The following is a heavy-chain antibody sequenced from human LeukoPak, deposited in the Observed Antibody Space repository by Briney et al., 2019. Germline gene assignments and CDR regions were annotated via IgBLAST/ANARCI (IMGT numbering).Heavy chain of an antibody. CDR1: GFTFNSYS. V-gene: IGHV3-48*01. D-gene: IGHD6-6*01. CDR2: ISSSDSTI. Sequence: GGSLRLSCAASGFTFNSYSMSWVRQAPGKGLEWVSYISSSDSTIYYADSVRGRFTISRDSAKNSLYLQMNSLRAEDTAVYYCARDGYSSSTFDYWGQGTLVTVSS. CDR3: ARDGYSSSTFDY. J-gene: IGHJ4*02.